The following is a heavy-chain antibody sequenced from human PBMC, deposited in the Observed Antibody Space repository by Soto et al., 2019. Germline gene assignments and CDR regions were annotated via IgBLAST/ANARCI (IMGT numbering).Heavy chain of an antibody. CDR3: ARNSISKKIDY. Sequence: QVQLQESGPGLVKPSQTLSLTCSVSGGSINSGGYYWTWIRQHPGKGLEWIGNIFYSGSTSYNPSLKSRLTLSIDTFNTHFSLKLSSVTAADTAVYYCARNSISKKIDYWGQGTLVTVSS. V-gene: IGHV4-31*03. D-gene: IGHD3-22*01. J-gene: IGHJ4*02. CDR1: GGSINSGGYY. CDR2: IFYSGST.